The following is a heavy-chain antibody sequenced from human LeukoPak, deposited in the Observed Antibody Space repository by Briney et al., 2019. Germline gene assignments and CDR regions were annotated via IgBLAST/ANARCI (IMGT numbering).Heavy chain of an antibody. V-gene: IGHV4-31*03. CDR1: GGSISSGGYY. D-gene: IGHD2-15*01. CDR2: IYYSGST. J-gene: IGHJ4*02. Sequence: PSETLSLTCTVSGGSISSGGYYWSWIRQHPGKVVEWIRYIYYSGSTYYNPSLKSRVTISVDTSKNQFSLKLNSVTATDTAVYYCARSVNIVVEYYFDHWGQGTLVTVSS. CDR3: ARSVNIVVEYYFDH.